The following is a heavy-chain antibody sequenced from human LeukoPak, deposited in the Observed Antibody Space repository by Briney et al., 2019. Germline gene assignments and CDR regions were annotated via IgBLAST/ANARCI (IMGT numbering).Heavy chain of an antibody. Sequence: GGSLRLSCAASGFTFSSYDMHWVRQATGKGLEWVSAICTAGDTYYPGSVKGRFTISRENAKNSLYLQMNSLRAGDTAVYYCARGLRYCSSTSCPYYYYGMDVWGQGTTVTVSS. J-gene: IGHJ6*02. V-gene: IGHV3-13*01. CDR3: ARGLRYCSSTSCPYYYYGMDV. CDR1: GFTFSSYD. CDR2: ICTAGDT. D-gene: IGHD2-2*01.